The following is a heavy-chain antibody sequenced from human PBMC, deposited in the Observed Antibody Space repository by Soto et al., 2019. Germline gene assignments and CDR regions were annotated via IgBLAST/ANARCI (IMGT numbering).Heavy chain of an antibody. D-gene: IGHD6-13*01. CDR3: TRGPFYGSS. V-gene: IGHV3-74*01. CDR1: EFTLSHYA. J-gene: IGHJ4*02. Sequence: GRSLRLSRAASEFTLSHYAMSWALQAPGKGLVWVSRINSDGSSSGYADSVKGRFTISRDNAKNTLYLQMNSLRAEDTALYYCTRGPFYGSSWGQGT. CDR2: INSDGSSS.